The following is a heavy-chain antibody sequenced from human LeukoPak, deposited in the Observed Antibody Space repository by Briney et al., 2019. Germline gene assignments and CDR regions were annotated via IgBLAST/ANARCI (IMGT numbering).Heavy chain of an antibody. Sequence: PSETLSLTCAVYGGSFSGYYWSWVRQAPGKGLEWVSSISGSSRHKYYADSVKGRFTISRDNAKNSLYLQMNSLRAEDTAVYYCARTANFAAGYYIDYWGQGTLVTVSS. CDR1: GGSFSGYY. J-gene: IGHJ4*02. D-gene: IGHD6-13*01. V-gene: IGHV3-21*01. CDR3: ARTANFAAGYYIDY. CDR2: ISGSSRHK.